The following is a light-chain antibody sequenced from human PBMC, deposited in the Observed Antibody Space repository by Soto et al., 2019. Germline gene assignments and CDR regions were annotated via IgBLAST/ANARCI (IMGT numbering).Light chain of an antibody. Sequence: QSALTQPASVSGSPGQSITITCTGSNNDIGADKFVSWYQQHPAEAPKLIIFDVSNRPSRVSHRFSGSKSGNTASLTISRLQPEDESDYYCTSFTTNLAFVFGTGTKVTVL. J-gene: IGLJ1*01. CDR2: DVS. V-gene: IGLV2-14*03. CDR3: TSFTTNLAFV. CDR1: NNDIGADKF.